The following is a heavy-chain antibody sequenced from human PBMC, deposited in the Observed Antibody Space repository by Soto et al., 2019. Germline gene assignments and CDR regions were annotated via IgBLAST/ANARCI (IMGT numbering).Heavy chain of an antibody. V-gene: IGHV3-30*04. Sequence: HPGGSLRLSCAASGFTFSNYTMHWVRQAPGKGLEWVALISYDEIDKYFADAVKGRFTLSRDNSKNTLYLQMDSLRPEDTEVYYCAGRSGSSDYWGRGTLVTAPQ. J-gene: IGHJ4*02. CDR1: GFTFSNYT. CDR3: AGRSGSSDY. CDR2: ISYDEIDK. D-gene: IGHD3-10*01.